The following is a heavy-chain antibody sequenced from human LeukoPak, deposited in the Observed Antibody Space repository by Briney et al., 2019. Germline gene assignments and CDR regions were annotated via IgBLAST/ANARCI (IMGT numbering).Heavy chain of an antibody. D-gene: IGHD4-17*01. J-gene: IGHJ3*02. CDR3: ASGTYGDYDYDAFDI. CDR1: GGSISSSSYY. V-gene: IGHV4-39*01. CDR2: IYYSGST. Sequence: PSETLSLTCTVSGGSISSSSYYWGWIRQPPGTGLEWIGSIYYSGSTYYNPSLKSRVTISVDTSKNQFSLKLSSVTAADTAVYYCASGTYGDYDYDAFDIWGQGTMVTVSS.